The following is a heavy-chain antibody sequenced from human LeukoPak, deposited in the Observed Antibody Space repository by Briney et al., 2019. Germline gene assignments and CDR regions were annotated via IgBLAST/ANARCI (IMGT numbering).Heavy chain of an antibody. D-gene: IGHD1-26*01. Sequence: PSEILSLTCTVSGGSISSSSYYWGWIRQPPGKGLEWIGSIYYSGSIYYHPSLKSRDTISVDTSKNQFSLKLSSVTAADTAVYYCARDNFSGSYRNWFDPWGQGTLVTVSS. J-gene: IGHJ5*02. CDR3: ARDNFSGSYRNWFDP. V-gene: IGHV4-39*07. CDR1: GGSISSSSYY. CDR2: IYYSGSI.